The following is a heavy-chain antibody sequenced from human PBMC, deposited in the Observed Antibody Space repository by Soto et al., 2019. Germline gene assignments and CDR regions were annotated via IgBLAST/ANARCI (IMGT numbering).Heavy chain of an antibody. Sequence: SETLSLTCTVSGGSISRYYWSWIRQPPGKGLEWIGYIYYSGSTNYNPSLKSRVTISVDTSKNQFSLKLSSVTAADTAVYYCARDFKRSGWTYYFDYWGQGTLVTVSS. J-gene: IGHJ4*02. D-gene: IGHD6-19*01. V-gene: IGHV4-59*01. CDR1: GGSISRYY. CDR2: IYYSGST. CDR3: ARDFKRSGWTYYFDY.